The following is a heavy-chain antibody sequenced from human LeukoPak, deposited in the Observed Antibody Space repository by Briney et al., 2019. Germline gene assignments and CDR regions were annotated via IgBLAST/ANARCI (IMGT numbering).Heavy chain of an antibody. CDR2: IWYDGSNK. D-gene: IGHD3-3*01. Sequence: TGGSLRLSCAASGXTFSSFGMHWVRQAPGKGLEWMAMIWYDGSNKYYADSVKGRFTISRDNSKNTLSLQMNSLRADDTAVYYCARDGAIWSGYPYYFDYWGQGTLVTVSS. CDR1: GXTFSSFG. CDR3: ARDGAIWSGYPYYFDY. V-gene: IGHV3-33*01. J-gene: IGHJ4*02.